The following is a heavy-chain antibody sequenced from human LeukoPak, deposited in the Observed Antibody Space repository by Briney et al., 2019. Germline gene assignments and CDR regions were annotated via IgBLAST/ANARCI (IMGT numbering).Heavy chain of an antibody. D-gene: IGHD2-21*02. V-gene: IGHV1-18*01. CDR3: ARDLIETYCGGDCHPTLFDY. J-gene: IGHJ4*02. CDR2: ISAYNGNT. Sequence: ASVKVSCKASGYTFTSYGIRWVRQAPGQGLEWMGWISAYNGNTNHAQKLQGRVTMTTDTSTSTAYMELRSLRSDDTAVYYCARDLIETYCGGDCHPTLFDYWGQGTLVTVSS. CDR1: GYTFTSYG.